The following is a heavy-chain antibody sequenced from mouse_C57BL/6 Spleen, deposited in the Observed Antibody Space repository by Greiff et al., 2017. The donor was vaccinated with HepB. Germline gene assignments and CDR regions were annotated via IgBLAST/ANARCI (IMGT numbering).Heavy chain of an antibody. Sequence: QVQLQQPGAELVKPGASVKLSCKASGYTFTSYWMHWVKQRPGRGLEWIGRIDPNSGGTKYNEKFKSKAKLTVDKPSSTAYMQLSSLTSEDSAVYYGVRSEKYDYTWFDYWGQGTTLTVSS. CDR2: IDPNSGGT. CDR1: GYTFTSYW. D-gene: IGHD2-4*01. CDR3: VRSEKYDYTWFDY. J-gene: IGHJ2*01. V-gene: IGHV1-72*01.